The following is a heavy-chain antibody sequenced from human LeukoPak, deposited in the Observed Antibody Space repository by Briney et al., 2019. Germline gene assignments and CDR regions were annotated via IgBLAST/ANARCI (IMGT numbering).Heavy chain of an antibody. CDR2: ISSSSSYI. CDR3: ARVAVSGPTGWFDS. D-gene: IGHD2-8*02. CDR1: GFTFSSYS. V-gene: IGHV3-21*01. J-gene: IGHJ5*01. Sequence: GGSLRLSCAASGFTFSSYSMNWVRQAPGKGLEWVSSISSSSSYIYYADSVKGRFTISRDNVDNVVYLEMNSLGAEDTATYYCARVAVSGPTGWFDSWGQGTLVIVSS.